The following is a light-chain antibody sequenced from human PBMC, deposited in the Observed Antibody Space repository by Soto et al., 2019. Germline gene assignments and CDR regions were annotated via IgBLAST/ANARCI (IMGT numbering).Light chain of an antibody. CDR2: AAF. Sequence: DIQMTQSPSSLSASVGDRVTITCRASQGISNYLAWYQQKPGKVPKLLIYAAFTLQSGAPSRFSGSGFGTEFTLTISSLQSEDFAVYYCQQYNNWPAFGGGTKVEIK. V-gene: IGKV1-27*01. CDR3: QQYNNWPA. CDR1: QGISNY. J-gene: IGKJ4*01.